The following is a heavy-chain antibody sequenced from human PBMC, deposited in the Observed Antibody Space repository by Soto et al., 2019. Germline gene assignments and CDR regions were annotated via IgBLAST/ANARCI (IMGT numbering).Heavy chain of an antibody. V-gene: IGHV1-18*01. CDR2: ISPHNFNT. CDR3: ARDEGGYDILTGYYKAHHFDY. Sequence: QVHLEQSGAEVKKPGDSVKVSCKASGYTFTHFYITWVRQAPGQRLEWMGAISPHNFNTNFAQKFKGRVTLTKDTSTNTAYMELRSLTSDDTAVYYCARDEGGYDILTGYYKAHHFDYWGQGVLVTVSS. CDR1: GYTFTHFY. D-gene: IGHD3-9*01. J-gene: IGHJ4*02.